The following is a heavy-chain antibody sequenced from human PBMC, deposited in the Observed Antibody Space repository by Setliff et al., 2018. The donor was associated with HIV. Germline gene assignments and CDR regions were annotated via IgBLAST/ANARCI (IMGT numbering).Heavy chain of an antibody. J-gene: IGHJ6*03. CDR3: GNQAVVPADMDYYYYIDV. CDR1: GGSISSSSYY. Sequence: SETLSLTCTVSGGSISSSSYYWGCIRRPPGKGLEWIGSIHESGSTHYNPSLKSRVTISVDTSKNQFSLKLSSVTAADTAVYYCGNQAVVPADMDYYYYIDVWGKGTTVTVSS. D-gene: IGHD2-2*01. CDR2: IHESGST. V-gene: IGHV4-39*01.